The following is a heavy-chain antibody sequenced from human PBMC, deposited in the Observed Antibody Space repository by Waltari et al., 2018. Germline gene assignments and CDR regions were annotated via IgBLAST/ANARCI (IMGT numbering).Heavy chain of an antibody. Sequence: QLQLQESGPGLVKPSETLSITCSVSGGSISSRSFWGGWFRQPPGKGLEWIGMIDHSGTTYYNPSLKSRLTRSGDTSKNQFSLKLSFVTAADTAVYYCVRLMDGWGQGTLVTVSS. CDR3: VRLMDG. V-gene: IGHV4-39*01. CDR1: GGSISSRSFW. D-gene: IGHD2-2*03. CDR2: IDHSGTT. J-gene: IGHJ4*02.